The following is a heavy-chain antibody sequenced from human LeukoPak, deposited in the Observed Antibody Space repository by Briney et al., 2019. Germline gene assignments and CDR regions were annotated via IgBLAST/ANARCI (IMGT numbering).Heavy chain of an antibody. CDR1: GFTFSDYT. Sequence: GGSLRLSCAASGFTFSDYTMHWIRQAPGKGLEWVAVISYDGGQKYHADSVKGRFTISRDNSKNTVSLQMNSLRAEDTAVFYCARANSSSWHYFDYWGQGTLVTVSS. D-gene: IGHD6-13*01. CDR3: ARANSSSWHYFDY. J-gene: IGHJ4*02. V-gene: IGHV3-30*04. CDR2: ISYDGGQK.